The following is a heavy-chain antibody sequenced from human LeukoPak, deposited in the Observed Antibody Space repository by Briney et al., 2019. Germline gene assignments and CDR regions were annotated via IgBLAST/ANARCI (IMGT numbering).Heavy chain of an antibody. CDR1: GFTFDDYA. V-gene: IGHV3-43D*03. D-gene: IGHD3-22*01. CDR2: ISWDGGST. Sequence: GGSLRLSCAASGFTFDDYAMHWVRQAPGKGLEWVSLISWDGGSTHYADSVKGRFTISRDNSKNSLYLQMNSLRAEDTAVYYCAKDVNYYDSSGYSIFQHWGQGTLVTVSS. CDR3: AKDVNYYDSSGYSIFQH. J-gene: IGHJ1*01.